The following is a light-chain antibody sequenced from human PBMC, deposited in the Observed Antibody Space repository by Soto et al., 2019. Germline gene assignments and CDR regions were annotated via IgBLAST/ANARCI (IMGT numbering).Light chain of an antibody. CDR2: GAS. CDR1: QAVNTR. CDR3: QQYNNWLPE. V-gene: IGKV3D-11*03. Sequence: EIVLTQSPATLSSFPGDRVTLSCRASQAVNTRLAWYQHRPGQAPRLLIYGASSRATGIPDRFSGSGFGTDFTLTISRLEPEDFAVYYCQQYNNWLPEFGQGTKVDIK. J-gene: IGKJ1*01.